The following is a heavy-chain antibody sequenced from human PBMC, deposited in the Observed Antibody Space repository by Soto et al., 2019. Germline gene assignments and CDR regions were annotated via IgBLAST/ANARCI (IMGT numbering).Heavy chain of an antibody. CDR1: GFTFSSYG. D-gene: IGHD6-19*01. V-gene: IGHV3-30*18. CDR3: AKPLLPGIAVTNFDY. Sequence: QVQLVESGGGVVQPGRSLRLSCAASGFTFSSYGMHWVRQAPGKGLEWVAVISYDGSNKYYADSVKGRFTISRDNSKNTLYLQMNSLRAEDTAVYYCAKPLLPGIAVTNFDYWGQGTLVTVSS. J-gene: IGHJ4*02. CDR2: ISYDGSNK.